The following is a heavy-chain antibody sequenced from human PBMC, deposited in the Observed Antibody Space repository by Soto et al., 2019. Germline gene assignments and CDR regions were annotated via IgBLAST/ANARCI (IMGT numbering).Heavy chain of an antibody. CDR3: ARGSSGSYLIDY. J-gene: IGHJ4*02. V-gene: IGHV1-3*01. CDR2: INAGNGDT. CDR1: GYTFTSCA. D-gene: IGHD1-26*01. Sequence: ASVKVSCKASGYTFTSCAMHWVRQAPGQRLEWMGWINAGNGDTDYSQKFQGRVTISRDTSANTVYMGLSSLRSEDTAVYYCARGSSGSYLIDYWGQGTLVTVSS.